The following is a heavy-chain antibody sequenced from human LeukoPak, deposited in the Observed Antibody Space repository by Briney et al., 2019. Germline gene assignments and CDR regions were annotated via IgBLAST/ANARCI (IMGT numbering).Heavy chain of an antibody. Sequence: PGGSLRLSCAASGFTFSSYAMSWVRQAPGKGLEWVSASSGSGGRTYYADSVKGRFTISRDNSKNTLNLQMNSLRAEDTAVYYCARLGYQLLRDNWFDPWGQGTLVTVSS. D-gene: IGHD2-2*01. CDR1: GFTFSSYA. CDR2: SSGSGGRT. CDR3: ARLGYQLLRDNWFDP. J-gene: IGHJ5*02. V-gene: IGHV3-23*01.